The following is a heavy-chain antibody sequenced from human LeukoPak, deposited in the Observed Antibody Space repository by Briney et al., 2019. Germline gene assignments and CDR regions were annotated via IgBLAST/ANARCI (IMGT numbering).Heavy chain of an antibody. D-gene: IGHD3-22*01. CDR2: IIPIFGTA. CDR1: GGTFSSYA. CDR3: ARKRGYYDSNPHAFDI. V-gene: IGHV1-69*01. Sequence: GSSVKVSCKASGGTFSSYAISWVRQAPGQGLEWMGGIIPIFGTANYAQKFQGRVTITADESTSTAYMELSSLRSEDTAVYYCARKRGYYDSNPHAFDIWGQGTMVTVSS. J-gene: IGHJ3*02.